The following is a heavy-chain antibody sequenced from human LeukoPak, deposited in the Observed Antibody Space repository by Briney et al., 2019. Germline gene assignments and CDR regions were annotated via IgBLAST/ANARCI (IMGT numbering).Heavy chain of an antibody. CDR1: GFTFSSYL. D-gene: IGHD5-18*01. J-gene: IGHJ6*02. V-gene: IGHV3-7*01. CDR2: IKQDGSEK. CDR3: ARDGSGYSYGYYYYYGMDV. Sequence: GGSLRLSCASSGFTFSSYLMSWVRQAPGKGLEGVANIKQDGSEKYYVDAVKGRFTISRDNTKNSLYLQMNSLRAEDTAVYYCARDGSGYSYGYYYYYGMDVWGQGTTVTVSS.